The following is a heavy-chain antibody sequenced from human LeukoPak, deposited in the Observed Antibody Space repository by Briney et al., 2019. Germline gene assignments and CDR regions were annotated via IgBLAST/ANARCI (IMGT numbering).Heavy chain of an antibody. CDR1: GFTFSSYA. CDR2: ISGSGGST. J-gene: IGHJ4*02. CDR3: AKDRSYYDSSGYIYYFDY. Sequence: PGGSLRLSCAASGFTFSSYAMSWVRQAPGQGLEWVSAISGSGGSTYYADSVKGRFTISRDNSKNTLYLQMNSLRAEDTAVYYCAKDRSYYDSSGYIYYFDYWGQRPLVTVSS. V-gene: IGHV3-23*01. D-gene: IGHD3-22*01.